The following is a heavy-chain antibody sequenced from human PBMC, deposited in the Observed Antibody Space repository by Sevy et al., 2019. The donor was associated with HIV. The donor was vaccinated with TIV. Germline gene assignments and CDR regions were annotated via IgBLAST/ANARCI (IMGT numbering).Heavy chain of an antibody. D-gene: IGHD6-19*01. Sequence: GGSLRLSCAASGFTFSDHYMDWVRQAPGKGVEWIGRSRNKANSYTTEYAASVKGRFTISRDESKNSLYLQMNSLKSEDTAIYYCTRALIVVAGFFRYYHGMDVWGQGTTVTVSS. V-gene: IGHV3-72*01. CDR2: SRNKANSYTT. J-gene: IGHJ6*02. CDR3: TRALIVVAGFFRYYHGMDV. CDR1: GFTFSDHY.